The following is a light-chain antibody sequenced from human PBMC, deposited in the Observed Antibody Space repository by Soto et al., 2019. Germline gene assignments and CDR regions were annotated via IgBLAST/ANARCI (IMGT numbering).Light chain of an antibody. J-gene: IGLJ1*01. CDR3: SSYAGSNIFDV. CDR1: SSDVGGYNY. Sequence: QSVPTQPPSASGSPGQSVTISCTGTSSDVGGYNYVSWYQQHPGKAPKLMIYEVSKRPSGVPDRFSGSKSGNTASLTVSGLQAEDEADYYCSSYAGSNIFDVFGTGTKLTVL. V-gene: IGLV2-8*01. CDR2: EVS.